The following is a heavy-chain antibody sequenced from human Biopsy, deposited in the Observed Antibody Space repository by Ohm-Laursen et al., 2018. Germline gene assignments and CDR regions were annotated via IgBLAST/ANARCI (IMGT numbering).Heavy chain of an antibody. V-gene: IGHV4-59*02. CDR2: IYYSVMT. J-gene: IGHJ6*02. Sequence: PSQTLSLTCTVSGDSVTKYYWSWIRQPPGKGLEWIGHIYYSVMTNYNPSLQSRVSISVDTSRNQVSLTLSSVTAADTAVDYCARDSGILNFRNLQIFPYLRLDVWGQGTKVTVSS. CDR1: GDSVTKYY. CDR3: ARDSGILNFRNLQIFPYLRLDV. D-gene: IGHD6-25*01.